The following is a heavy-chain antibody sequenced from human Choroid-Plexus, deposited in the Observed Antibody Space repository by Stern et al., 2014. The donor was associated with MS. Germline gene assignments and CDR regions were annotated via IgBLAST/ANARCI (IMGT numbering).Heavy chain of an antibody. CDR1: GFTFGCCA. D-gene: IGHD2/OR15-2a*01. CDR3: AKDRQYLTYFFDH. V-gene: IGHV3-30*18. J-gene: IGHJ5*02. Sequence: VQLEESGGGVVQPGRPLRLSCVASGFTFGCCAMHWVRQAPGTGLAWAAGVSDDGSNKYYADSVKGRFTISRDNAQNTLYMQMSSLRPEDTAVYYCAKDRQYLTYFFDHWGQGSLVTVSS. CDR2: VSDDGSNK.